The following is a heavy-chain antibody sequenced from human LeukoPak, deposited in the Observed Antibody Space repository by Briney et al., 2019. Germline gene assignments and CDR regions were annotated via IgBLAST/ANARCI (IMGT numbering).Heavy chain of an antibody. CDR3: ARGRYSNYANDY. V-gene: IGHV4-34*01. Sequence: SETLSLTCAVYGGSFSGYYCSWIRQPPGKGLEWIGEINHSGSTNYNPSLKSRVTISVDTSKNQFSLKLSSVTAADTAVYYCARGRYSNYANDYWGQGTLVTVSS. CDR1: GGSFSGYY. CDR2: INHSGST. D-gene: IGHD4-11*01. J-gene: IGHJ4*02.